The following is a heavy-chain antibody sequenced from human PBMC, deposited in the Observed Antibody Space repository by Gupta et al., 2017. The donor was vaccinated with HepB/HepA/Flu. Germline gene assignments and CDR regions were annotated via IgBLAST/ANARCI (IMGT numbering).Heavy chain of an antibody. Sequence: EVQLVESGGGLIQPGRYLRLSCTASGFTFGGDTWGWVRQAPGKGLEWVGFIRRKVDGGTPEYAASVKGRFTISRDDSESIAYLQMNSLKTDDTAVYYCSRAIMVVAADSYYYTMDVWGQGTSVTVSS. CDR3: SRAIMVVAADSYYYTMDV. J-gene: IGHJ6*02. CDR2: IRRKVDGGTP. CDR1: GFTFGGDT. V-gene: IGHV3-49*04. D-gene: IGHD2-15*01.